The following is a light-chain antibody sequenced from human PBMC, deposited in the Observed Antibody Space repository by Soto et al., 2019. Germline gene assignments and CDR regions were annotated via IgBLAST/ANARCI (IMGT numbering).Light chain of an antibody. CDR2: GNS. CDR3: QSYDSSLSGSFV. V-gene: IGLV1-40*01. CDR1: SSNIGAGYD. Sequence: VLTQPPSVSGAPGQRVAISCTGSSSNIGAGYDVHWYQQLPGTAPKLLIYGNSNRPSGVPDRFSGSKSGTSASLAITGLQAEDEADYYCQSYDSSLSGSFVFGTGTKVTVL. J-gene: IGLJ1*01.